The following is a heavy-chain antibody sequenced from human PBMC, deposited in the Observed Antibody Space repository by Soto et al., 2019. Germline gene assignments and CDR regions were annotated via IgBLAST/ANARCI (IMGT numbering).Heavy chain of an antibody. CDR2: INPSGGST. D-gene: IGHD2-2*01. CDR1: GYTLIMYY. V-gene: IGHV1-46*01. CDR3: AARYCVSSSCPDFDY. J-gene: IGHJ4*02. Sequence: ASVKVSCKASGYTLIMYYIHWMRQAPGQGLEWMGIINPSGGSTTYAQMFQGRVTMTRDTSTTTVYMELSSLKSEDTAVYYCAARYCVSSSCPDFDYWGQGTLVTVSS.